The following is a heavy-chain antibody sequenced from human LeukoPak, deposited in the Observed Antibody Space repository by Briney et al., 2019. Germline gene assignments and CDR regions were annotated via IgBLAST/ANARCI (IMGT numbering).Heavy chain of an antibody. Sequence: PSETLSLTCTVSSGSISSYYWSWIRQPPGKGLEWIGYIYYSGSTNYNPSLKSRVTISVDTSKNQFSLKLSSVTAADTAMYYCARMRPDPYYDILTGYYKTIDYWGQGTLVTVSS. CDR1: SGSISSYY. CDR2: IYYSGST. D-gene: IGHD3-9*01. J-gene: IGHJ4*02. V-gene: IGHV4-59*01. CDR3: ARMRPDPYYDILTGYYKTIDY.